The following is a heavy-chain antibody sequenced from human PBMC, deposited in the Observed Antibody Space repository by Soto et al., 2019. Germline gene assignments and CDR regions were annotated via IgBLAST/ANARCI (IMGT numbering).Heavy chain of an antibody. Sequence: QVQLQESGPGLVKPSETLSLTCTVAGGSISSYYWSWIRQPPGKGLEWMGYIYYSGSTHYTPSIKSRVHISVDTSKNQFSMKLSSVPAADTAVYYCARGWGGYFQHWGQGTLVTVSS. CDR2: IYYSGST. J-gene: IGHJ1*01. CDR1: GGSISSYY. V-gene: IGHV4-59*01. CDR3: ARGWGGYFQH. D-gene: IGHD7-27*01.